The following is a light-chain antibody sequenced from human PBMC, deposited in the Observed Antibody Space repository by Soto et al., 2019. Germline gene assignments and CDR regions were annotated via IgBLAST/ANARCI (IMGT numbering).Light chain of an antibody. V-gene: IGKV3-20*01. CDR1: QSVSSSW. Sequence: EIVLTQSPGTLSLSPGERATLSCRASQSVSSSWIAWYQQKPGQAPRLLIYGASSRATGVPDRFSGSGSGTDFTLTITRLEPEDSAVFYCQQYGGPPWTFGQGTKVEIK. CDR2: GAS. J-gene: IGKJ1*01. CDR3: QQYGGPPWT.